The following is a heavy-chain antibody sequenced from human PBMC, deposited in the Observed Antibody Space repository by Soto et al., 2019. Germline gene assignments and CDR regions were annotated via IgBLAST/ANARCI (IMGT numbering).Heavy chain of an antibody. CDR1: GFTFTTSA. J-gene: IGHJ4*02. CDR3: ARGGGIVVVTAPYDH. D-gene: IGHD2-21*02. V-gene: IGHV1-58*02. Sequence: SVKVSCKASGFTFTTSAMQWVRQARGQRLEWIGWIVVGSGNINYAQQFHERVTITRDMSTSTVYMELSSLRSEDTAVYYCARGGGIVVVTAPYDHWGQGTLVTVSS. CDR2: IVVGSGNI.